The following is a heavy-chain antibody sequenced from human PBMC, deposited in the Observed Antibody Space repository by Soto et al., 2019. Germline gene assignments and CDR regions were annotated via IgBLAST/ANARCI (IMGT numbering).Heavy chain of an antibody. V-gene: IGHV4-34*01. CDR2: INHSGST. CDR3: ARSHPVLLWLGDTRWLDP. D-gene: IGHD3-10*01. J-gene: IGHJ5*02. Sequence: SDTLSLTCAVSGGSFSGYYWSWIRQPPGKGLEWIGEINHSGSTNYNPSLKSRVTISVDTSKNQFSLKVSSVTAADTAVYYCARSHPVLLWLGDTRWLDPWGQGTLVTVSS. CDR1: GGSFSGYY.